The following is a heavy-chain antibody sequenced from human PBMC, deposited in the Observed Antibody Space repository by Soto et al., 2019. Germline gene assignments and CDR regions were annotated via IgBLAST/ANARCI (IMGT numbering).Heavy chain of an antibody. CDR1: GYTFTSYG. V-gene: IGHV1-18*01. D-gene: IGHD3-3*01. CDR2: ISAYNGNT. CDR3: AREGRDVGSGYYSDLDAFEI. J-gene: IGHJ3*02. Sequence: GASVKVSCKASGYTFTSYGISWVRQAPGQGLEWMGWISAYNGNTNYAQKLQGRVTMTTDTSTSTAYMELRSLRSDDTAVYYCAREGRDVGSGYYSDLDAFEIWGQGTMVTVSS.